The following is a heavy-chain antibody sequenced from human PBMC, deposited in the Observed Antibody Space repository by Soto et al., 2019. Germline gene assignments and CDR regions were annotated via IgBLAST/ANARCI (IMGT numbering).Heavy chain of an antibody. D-gene: IGHD3-10*01. J-gene: IGHJ4*02. CDR1: GFTFSSYA. CDR2: ISGSGGST. CDR3: AKVVTTVVRGASSDY. V-gene: IGHV3-23*01. Sequence: EVHLLESGGGLVQPGGSLRLSRAASGFTFSSYAMSWVRQAPGKGLEWVSAISGSGGSTYYADSVKGRFTISRDNSKNTLYLQMSSLRVEDTAVYYCAKVVTTVVRGASSDYWGQGTLVTVSS.